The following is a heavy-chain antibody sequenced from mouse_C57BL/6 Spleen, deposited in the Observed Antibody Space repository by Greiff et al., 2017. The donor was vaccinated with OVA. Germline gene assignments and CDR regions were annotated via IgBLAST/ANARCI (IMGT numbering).Heavy chain of an antibody. Sequence: QVHVKQSGAELARPGASVKLSCKASGYTFTSYGISWVKQRTGQGLEWIGEIYPRSGNTYYNEKFKGKATLTADKSSSTAYMELRSLTSEDSAVYFCASEGADSSGYFAYWGQGTLVTVSA. CDR1: GYTFTSYG. CDR3: ASEGADSSGYFAY. V-gene: IGHV1-81*01. CDR2: IYPRSGNT. J-gene: IGHJ3*01. D-gene: IGHD3-2*02.